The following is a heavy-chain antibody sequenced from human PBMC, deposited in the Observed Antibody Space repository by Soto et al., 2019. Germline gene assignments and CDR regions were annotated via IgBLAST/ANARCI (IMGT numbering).Heavy chain of an antibody. J-gene: IGHJ4*02. CDR1: GGSISSYY. CDR3: ARAPSPRYCSGGSCYSGPNFDY. D-gene: IGHD2-15*01. Sequence: PSETLSLTCTVSGGSISSYYWSWIRQPPGKGLEWIGYIYYSGSTNYNPSLKSRVTISVDTSKNQFSLKLSSVTAADTAVYYCARAPSPRYCSGGSCYSGPNFDYWGQGTLVTVSS. CDR2: IYYSGST. V-gene: IGHV4-59*01.